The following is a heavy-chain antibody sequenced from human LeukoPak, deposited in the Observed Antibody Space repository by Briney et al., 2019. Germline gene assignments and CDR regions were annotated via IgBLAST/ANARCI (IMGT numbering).Heavy chain of an antibody. CDR2: IYHSGST. Sequence: SETLSLTCTVSGGSLSSYYWSWIRQPPGKGLEWIGYIYHSGSTYYNPSLKSRVTISVDRSKNQFSLKLSSVTAADTAVYYCARVGIVGATSFDYWGQGTLVTVSS. CDR3: ARVGIVGATSFDY. CDR1: GGSLSSYY. D-gene: IGHD1-26*01. J-gene: IGHJ4*02. V-gene: IGHV4-59*12.